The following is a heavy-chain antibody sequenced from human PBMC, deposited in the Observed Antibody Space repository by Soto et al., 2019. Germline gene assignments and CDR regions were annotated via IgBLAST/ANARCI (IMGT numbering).Heavy chain of an antibody. D-gene: IGHD2-8*01. J-gene: IGHJ6*02. Sequence: QVQLVQSGAEVKKPGSSVKVSCKASGGTFSSYAISWVRQAPGQGREWMGGIIPIFGTADYAQKFQGRFTITADEATSTAYMSLSRLRSEDTAVSYCACTVSNYYCYGMDVWGQGTTVTVSS. V-gene: IGHV1-69*12. CDR3: ACTVSNYYCYGMDV. CDR2: IIPIFGTA. CDR1: GGTFSSYA.